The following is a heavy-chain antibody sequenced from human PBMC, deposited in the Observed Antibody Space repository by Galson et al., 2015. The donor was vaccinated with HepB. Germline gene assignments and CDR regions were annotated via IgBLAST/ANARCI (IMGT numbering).Heavy chain of an antibody. D-gene: IGHD3-22*01. CDR1: GGSISSSSYY. V-gene: IGHV4-39*01. CDR3: ARPAAYDSSGYYSKAWYFDL. Sequence: ETLSLTCTVSGGSISSSSYYWGWIRQPPGKGLEWIGSIYYSGSTYYNPSLKSRVTISVDTSKNQFSLKLSSVTAADTAVYYCARPAAYDSSGYYSKAWYFDLWGRGTLVTVSS. CDR2: IYYSGST. J-gene: IGHJ2*01.